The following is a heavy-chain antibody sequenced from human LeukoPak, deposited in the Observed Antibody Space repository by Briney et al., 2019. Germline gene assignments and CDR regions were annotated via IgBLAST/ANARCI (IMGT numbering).Heavy chain of an antibody. CDR3: ARGAMIRGGLYYFDY. CDR2: IYSGGST. J-gene: IGHJ4*02. Sequence: GGSLRLSCAASGFTVSSNYMSWVRQAPGKELEWVSVIYSGGSTYYADSVKGRFTISRDNSKNTLYLQMNSLRAEDTAVYYCARGAMIRGGLYYFDYWGQGTLVTVSS. V-gene: IGHV3-66*01. D-gene: IGHD3-10*01. CDR1: GFTVSSNY.